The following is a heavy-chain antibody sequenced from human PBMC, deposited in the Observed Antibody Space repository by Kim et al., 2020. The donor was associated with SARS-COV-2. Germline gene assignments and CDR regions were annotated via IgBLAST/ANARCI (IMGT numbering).Heavy chain of an antibody. Sequence: GGSLRLSCAASGFSFSSCGMNWVRQAPGKGLEWVSAISESGGSTYYADSVKGRFTISRDNSKNTVSLQIISLRADDTAIYYCARDPYSGTYFDYWGQGTLVTVSP. CDR2: ISESGGST. CDR1: GFSFSSCG. D-gene: IGHD1-26*01. J-gene: IGHJ4*02. CDR3: ARDPYSGTYFDY. V-gene: IGHV3-23*01.